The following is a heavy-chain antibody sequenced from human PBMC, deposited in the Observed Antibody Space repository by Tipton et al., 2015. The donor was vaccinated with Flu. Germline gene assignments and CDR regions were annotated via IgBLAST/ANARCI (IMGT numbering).Heavy chain of an antibody. CDR1: GGSISSYY. CDR2: IYTSGST. V-gene: IGHV4-4*07. Sequence: TLSLTCTVSGGSISSYYWSWIRQPAGKGLEWIGRIYTSGSTNYNPSLKSRVTMSVDTSKNQFSLKLSSVTAADTAVYYCARVIGDYVDDAFDIWGQGTMVTVSS. D-gene: IGHD4-17*01. J-gene: IGHJ3*02. CDR3: ARVIGDYVDDAFDI.